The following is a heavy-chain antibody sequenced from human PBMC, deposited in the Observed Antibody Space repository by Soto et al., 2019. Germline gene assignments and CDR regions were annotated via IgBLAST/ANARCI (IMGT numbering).Heavy chain of an antibody. CDR2: ISAYNGNT. Sequence: ASVKVSCKASGYTFTSYGISWVRQVPGQGLEWMGWISAYNGNTNYAQKLQGRVTMTTDTSTSTAYMELRSLRSDDTAVYYCARSGSGSYWNHYYGMDVWGQGTTVTVS. CDR1: GYTFTSYG. D-gene: IGHD3-10*01. V-gene: IGHV1-18*01. CDR3: ARSGSGSYWNHYYGMDV. J-gene: IGHJ6*02.